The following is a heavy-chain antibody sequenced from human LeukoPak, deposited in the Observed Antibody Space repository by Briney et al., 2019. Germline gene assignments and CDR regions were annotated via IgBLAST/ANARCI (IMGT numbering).Heavy chain of an antibody. CDR3: ASYDCSGGSCYRGYGMDV. J-gene: IGHJ6*02. V-gene: IGHV1-18*01. D-gene: IGHD2-15*01. Sequence: ASVKLSCNASGYTFTSYGISRVRQAPGQGLEWMGWTSAYNGNTNNAQKLQGRVTMTTDTSTSAAYMELKSLRSDDTDVYYCASYDCSGGSCYRGYGMDVWGQGTTVTVSS. CDR2: TSAYNGNT. CDR1: GYTFTSYG.